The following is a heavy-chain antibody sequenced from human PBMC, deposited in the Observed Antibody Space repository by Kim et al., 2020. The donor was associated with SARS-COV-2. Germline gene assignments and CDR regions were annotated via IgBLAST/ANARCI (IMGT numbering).Heavy chain of an antibody. J-gene: IGHJ3*01. D-gene: IGHD5-12*01. Sequence: ASVKVSCKASGYTFTSYGISWVRQAPGQGLEWMGWISAYNGNTNYAQKLQGRVTMTTDTSTSTAYMELRSLRSDDTAVYYCASFNGYNPRDAFGVWGQGTMVTVSS. CDR3: ASFNGYNPRDAFGV. CDR2: ISAYNGNT. CDR1: GYTFTSYG. V-gene: IGHV1-18*01.